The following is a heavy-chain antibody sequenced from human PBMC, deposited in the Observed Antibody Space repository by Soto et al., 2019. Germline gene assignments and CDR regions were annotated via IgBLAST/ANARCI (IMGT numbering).Heavy chain of an antibody. CDR2: IYYSGST. J-gene: IGHJ5*02. V-gene: IGHV4-39*01. D-gene: IGHD2-21*02. CDR3: ARHGLAYCGGDCPNWFDP. CDR1: GGSISSSSYY. Sequence: QLQLQESGPGLVKPSETLSLTCTVSGGSISSSSYYWGWIRQPPGKGLEWIGSIYYSGSTYYNPSLKSRVTISVDTSKNQFSLKLRSVTAADTAVYYCARHGLAYCGGDCPNWFDPWGQGTLVTVSS.